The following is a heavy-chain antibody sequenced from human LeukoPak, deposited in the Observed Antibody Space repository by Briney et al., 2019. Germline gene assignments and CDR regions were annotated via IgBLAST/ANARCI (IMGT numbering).Heavy chain of an antibody. D-gene: IGHD4-23*01. CDR1: GFTFSSYW. CDR3: ARGRPHGNDY. V-gene: IGHV3-74*01. J-gene: IGHJ4*02. CDR2: IASDGSST. Sequence: GGSLRLSCAASGFTFSSYWMNWVRQAPGKGLVWVSRIASDGSSTTHADSVKGRFSISRDNAKNTLYLQMNSLRVGDTAVYYCARGRPHGNDYWGQGTLVTVSS.